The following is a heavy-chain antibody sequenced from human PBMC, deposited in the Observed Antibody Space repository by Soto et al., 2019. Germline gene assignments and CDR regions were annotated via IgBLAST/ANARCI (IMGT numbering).Heavy chain of an antibody. D-gene: IGHD5-12*01. CDR2: IKADGSEK. Sequence: PGGSLRLSCAASGFTFSNYWMGWVRQAPGKGLEWVANIKADGSEKYYVDSAKGRFTISRDNAENSQYLEMTSLRVEDTAVFYCAREKRATRTGYSRCFDYWGQGTQVTVSS. CDR3: AREKRATRTGYSRCFDY. V-gene: IGHV3-7*01. J-gene: IGHJ4*02. CDR1: GFTFSNYW.